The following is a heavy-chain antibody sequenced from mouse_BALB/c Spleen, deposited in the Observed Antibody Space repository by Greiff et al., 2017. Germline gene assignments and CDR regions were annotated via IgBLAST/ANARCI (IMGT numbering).Heavy chain of an antibody. CDR3: ARGGGFYYYAMDY. Sequence: EVMLVESGGGLVKPGGSLKLSCAASGFTFSDYYMYWVRQTPEKRLEWVATISDGGSYTYYPDSVKGRFTISRDNAKNNLYLQMSSLKSEDTAMYYCARGGGFYYYAMDYWGQGTSVTVSS. CDR2: ISDGGSYT. V-gene: IGHV5-4*02. J-gene: IGHJ4*01. CDR1: GFTFSDYY.